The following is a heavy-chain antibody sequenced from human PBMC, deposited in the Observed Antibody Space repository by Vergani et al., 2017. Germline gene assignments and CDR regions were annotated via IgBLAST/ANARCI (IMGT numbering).Heavy chain of an antibody. CDR3: AKDLLAARDPDYYYYYGMDV. J-gene: IGHJ6*02. V-gene: IGHV3-23*01. Sequence: EVQLLESGGGLVQPGGSLRLSCAASGFTFSSYAMSWVRQAPGKGLEWVSAISGSGGSTYYADSVKGRFTISRDNSKNTLYLQMNSLRAEDTAVYYCAKDLLAARDPDYYYYYGMDVWGQGTTVTASS. CDR2: ISGSGGST. CDR1: GFTFSSYA. D-gene: IGHD6-6*01.